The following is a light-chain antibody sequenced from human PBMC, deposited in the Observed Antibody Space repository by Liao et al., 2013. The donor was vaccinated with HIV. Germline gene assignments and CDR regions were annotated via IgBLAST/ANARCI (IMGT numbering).Light chain of an antibody. CDR2: QDN. Sequence: SYELTQPPSVSVSPGQTASITCSGDKLGDKYVCWYQLRPGQSPLLVIYQDNKRPSGIPERFSGSNSGNTATLTISGTQAMDEADYYCQAWDTSTSVVFGGGTKLAVL. V-gene: IGLV3-1*01. CDR3: QAWDTSTSVV. J-gene: IGLJ2*01. CDR1: KLGDKY.